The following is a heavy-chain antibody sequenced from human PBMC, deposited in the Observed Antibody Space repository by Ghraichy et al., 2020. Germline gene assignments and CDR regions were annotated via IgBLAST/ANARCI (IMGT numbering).Heavy chain of an antibody. V-gene: IGHV4-34*01. CDR1: GGSFSAYY. J-gene: IGHJ6*02. Sequence: SETLSLTCAVYGGSFSAYYWSWIRQPPGRGLEWIGEINHSGSTNYNPSLKSRVTISVDTSKNQFSLKLSSVTAADTAVYFCARAPIVAGYGMDVWGQGTTVTVSS. CDR3: ARAPIVAGYGMDV. D-gene: IGHD2-21*01. CDR2: INHSGST.